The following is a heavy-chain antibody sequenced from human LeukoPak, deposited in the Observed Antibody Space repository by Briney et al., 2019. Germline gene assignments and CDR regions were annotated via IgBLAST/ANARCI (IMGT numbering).Heavy chain of an antibody. J-gene: IGHJ6*03. CDR1: GYTFTGYY. CDR2: INPTSGAT. CDR3: ARGVVAATFYYYMDV. V-gene: IGHV1-2*02. Sequence: GASVKVSCKASGYTFTGYYMHWVRQAPGQGLEWMGWINPTSGATNYAQKFQGRVTMTRDTSIGTAYMDLNSLRSDDTAVYFCARGVVAATFYYYMDVWGTGTTVTVSS. D-gene: IGHD2-15*01.